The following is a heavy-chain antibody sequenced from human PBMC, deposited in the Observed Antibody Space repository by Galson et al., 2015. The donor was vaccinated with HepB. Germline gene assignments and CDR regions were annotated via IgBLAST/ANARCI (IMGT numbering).Heavy chain of an antibody. J-gene: IGHJ3*02. D-gene: IGHD4-17*01. V-gene: IGHV1-69*13. CDR3: ARDRATVTTWAFDI. Sequence: SVKVSCTASGGTFSSYAISWVRQAPGQGLEWMGGIIPIFGTANYAQKVQGRVTSTADESTSTVYMELSNLRSEDTAVYYCARDRATVTTWAFDIWGQGTMVTVSS. CDR1: GGTFSSYA. CDR2: IIPIFGTA.